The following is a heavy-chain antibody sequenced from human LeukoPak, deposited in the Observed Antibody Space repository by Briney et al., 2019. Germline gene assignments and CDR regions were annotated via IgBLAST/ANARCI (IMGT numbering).Heavy chain of an antibody. CDR2: TYYRSKWYS. CDR3: AREEVDGSGSYHFDY. J-gene: IGHJ4*02. D-gene: IGHD3-10*01. CDR1: GDSVSSNSAT. V-gene: IGHV6-1*01. Sequence: SQTLSLTCAISGDSVSSNSATWSWIRLSPSRGLEWLVRTYYRSKWYSDYAVSVKSRIIINPDTSKNQFSLQLNSVTPEDTAVYYCAREEVDGSGSYHFDYWGQGTLVTVSS.